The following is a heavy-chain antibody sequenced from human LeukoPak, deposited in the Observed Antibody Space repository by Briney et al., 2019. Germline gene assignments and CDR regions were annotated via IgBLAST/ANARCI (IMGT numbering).Heavy chain of an antibody. V-gene: IGHV3-74*01. Sequence: GGPLRLSCAASGLTFGNNWMHWVRHGPGKGLVWISRINSDGGGAIYADSVKGRFTVSRDNAKNTLYLQMNSLRAEDTAVYYCARDVPHNWFDTWGQGTLVTVSS. CDR1: GLTFGNNW. CDR2: INSDGGGA. J-gene: IGHJ5*02. CDR3: ARDVPHNWFDT.